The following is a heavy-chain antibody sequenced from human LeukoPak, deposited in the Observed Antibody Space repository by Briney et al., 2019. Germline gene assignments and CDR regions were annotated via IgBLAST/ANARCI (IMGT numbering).Heavy chain of an antibody. CDR1: GASISSYY. J-gene: IGHJ5*02. CDR2: IYVTGST. Sequence: SETLSLTCTVSGASISSYYWSWIRQPAGKALEWRGRIYVTGSTTYNPSLESRLTMSLDPSKNHFSLKLRSVTAADTAVYYCARDSGTTGEVKFDPWGQGTLVTVSS. CDR3: ARDSGTTGEVKFDP. D-gene: IGHD1-7*01. V-gene: IGHV4-4*07.